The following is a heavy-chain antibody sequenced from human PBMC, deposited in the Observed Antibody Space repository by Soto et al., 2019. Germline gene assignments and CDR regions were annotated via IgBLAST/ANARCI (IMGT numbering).Heavy chain of an antibody. CDR2: INQSGIT. D-gene: IGHD2-15*01. V-gene: IGHV4-34*01. CDR3: ARGGRGGSRPTNS. J-gene: IGHJ4*02. CDR1: GGSLRGYY. Sequence: SETLSLTCAVYGGSLRGYYWSWIRQPPGKGLEWIGEINQSGITNYNPSLKSRVTISVDTSKNQFSLRLTSVTAADTAIYYCARGGRGGSRPTNSWGQGTLVTVSS.